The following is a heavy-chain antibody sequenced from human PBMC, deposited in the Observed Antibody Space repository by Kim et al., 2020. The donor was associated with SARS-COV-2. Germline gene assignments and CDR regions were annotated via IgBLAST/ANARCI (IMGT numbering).Heavy chain of an antibody. CDR3: AKDVNEGSRGFDY. J-gene: IGHJ4*02. CDR1: GFTFSSYG. CDR2: ISYDGSNK. Sequence: GGSLRLSCAASGFTFSSYGMHWVRQAPGKGLEWVAVISYDGSNKYYADSVKGRFTISRDNSKNTLYLQMNSLRAEDTAVYYCAKDVNEGSRGFDYWGQGTLVTVSS. V-gene: IGHV3-30*18. D-gene: IGHD2-2*01.